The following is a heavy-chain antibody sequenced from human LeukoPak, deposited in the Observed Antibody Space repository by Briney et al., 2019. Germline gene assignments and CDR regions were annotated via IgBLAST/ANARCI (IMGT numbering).Heavy chain of an antibody. Sequence: PGGSLSLSCAAPGFIFDNYAIHWVRQDPGTGLEWVSLISGDGGSTFYAVYVRGRFTISRDNTRKSLSLQMSSLRSEDTALYYCARESETSGWYDYWGQGTLVTVSS. CDR3: ARESETSGWYDY. J-gene: IGHJ4*02. D-gene: IGHD6-19*01. V-gene: IGHV3-43*02. CDR1: GFIFDNYA. CDR2: ISGDGGST.